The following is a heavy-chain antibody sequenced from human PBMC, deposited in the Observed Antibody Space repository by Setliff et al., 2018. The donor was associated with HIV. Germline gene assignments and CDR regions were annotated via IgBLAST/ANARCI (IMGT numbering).Heavy chain of an antibody. CDR2: IIPIFGTA. D-gene: IGHD5-12*01. CDR1: GGTFSSYA. J-gene: IGHJ6*03. Sequence: AASVKVSCKASGGTFSSYAISWVRQAPGQGLEWMGGIIPIFGTANYAQKFQGRVTITTDESTSTAYMELSSLRSEDTAVYYGALGYNARKVPYYYYYCMDVWGKGTTVTVS. CDR3: ALGYNARKVPYYYYYCMDV. V-gene: IGHV1-69*05.